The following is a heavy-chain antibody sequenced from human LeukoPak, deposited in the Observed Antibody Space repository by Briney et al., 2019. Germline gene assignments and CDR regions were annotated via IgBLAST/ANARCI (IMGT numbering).Heavy chain of an antibody. CDR2: NYYSGDT. CDR1: CGSISSNY. V-gene: IGHV4-59*01. D-gene: IGHD2-15*01. Sequence: PSGAPFLPCTVFCGSISSNYWSWIPQPPGKGVGGFGDNYYSGDTNYNPSLKSRVTISVDTSKNQFSLKLSSVTAADTAVYYCARTTGYCSGGSCYRDYYYGMDVWGQGTTVTVSS. J-gene: IGHJ6*02. CDR3: ARTTGYCSGGSCYRDYYYGMDV.